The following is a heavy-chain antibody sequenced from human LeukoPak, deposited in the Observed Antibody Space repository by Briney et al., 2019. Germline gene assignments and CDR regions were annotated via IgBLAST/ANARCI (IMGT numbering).Heavy chain of an antibody. D-gene: IGHD1-7*01. Sequence: SETLSLTCTVSGGSISSHYWSWIRQPPGKGLEWIGYIYYSGSTNYNPSLKSRVTISVDTSKNQFSLKLSSVTAADTAVYYCARDAGTTVSYFDYWGQGTLVTVSS. CDR3: ARDAGTTVSYFDY. CDR1: GGSISSHY. J-gene: IGHJ4*02. V-gene: IGHV4-59*11. CDR2: IYYSGST.